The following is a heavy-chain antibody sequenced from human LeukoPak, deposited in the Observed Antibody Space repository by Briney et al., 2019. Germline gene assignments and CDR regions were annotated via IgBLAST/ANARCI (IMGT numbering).Heavy chain of an antibody. CDR1: GFTLSNYN. Sequence: PGGSLRLSCAASGFTLSNYNMNWVRQAPGKGLEWVSVIYSGGSTYYADSVKGRFTISRDNSKNTLYLQMNSLRAEDTAVYYCARLNYCSSTSCYGHNWFDPWGQGTLVTVSS. CDR3: ARLNYCSSTSCYGHNWFDP. D-gene: IGHD2-2*01. V-gene: IGHV3-53*01. CDR2: IYSGGST. J-gene: IGHJ5*02.